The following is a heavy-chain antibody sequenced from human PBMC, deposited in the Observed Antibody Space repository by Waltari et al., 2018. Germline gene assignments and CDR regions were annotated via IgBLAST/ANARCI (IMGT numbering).Heavy chain of an antibody. J-gene: IGHJ4*02. Sequence: QVQLVQSGAEVKKPGSSVKVSCKASGGTFSSYTISWVRQAPGQGLEWMGWISAYNGNTNYAQKFQGRVTMTEDTSTDTAYMELSSLRSEDTAVYYCATEDEYSSSPAPFDYWGQGTLVTVSS. CDR2: ISAYNGNT. CDR3: ATEDEYSSSPAPFDY. CDR1: GGTFSSYT. D-gene: IGHD6-6*01. V-gene: IGHV1-69*02.